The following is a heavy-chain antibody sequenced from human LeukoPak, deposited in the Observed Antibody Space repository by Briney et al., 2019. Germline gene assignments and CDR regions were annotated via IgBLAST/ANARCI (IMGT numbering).Heavy chain of an antibody. V-gene: IGHV3-23*01. D-gene: IGHD6-13*01. CDR1: GFTFSSYA. CDR3: AKVRSSWYEFDY. J-gene: IGHJ4*02. Sequence: AGGSLRLSCAASGFTFSSYAMSWVRQAPGKGLEWVSAISGSGGSTYYADSVKGRSTISRDNSKNTLYLQMNSLRAEDTAVYYCAKVRSSWYEFDYWGQGTLVTVSS. CDR2: ISGSGGST.